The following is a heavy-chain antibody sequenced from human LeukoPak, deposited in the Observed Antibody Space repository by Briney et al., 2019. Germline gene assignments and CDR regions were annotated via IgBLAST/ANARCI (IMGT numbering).Heavy chain of an antibody. CDR1: GLTFSSYA. V-gene: IGHV3-23*01. J-gene: IGHJ5*02. CDR3: ASHIVVVVAATGA. Sequence: GGSLRLSCAASGLTFSSYAMSWVRQAPGKGLEWVSAISGSGGSTYYADSVKGRFTISRDNSKNTLYLQMNSLRAEDTAVYYCASHIVVVVAATGAWGQGTLVTVSS. CDR2: ISGSGGST. D-gene: IGHD2-15*01.